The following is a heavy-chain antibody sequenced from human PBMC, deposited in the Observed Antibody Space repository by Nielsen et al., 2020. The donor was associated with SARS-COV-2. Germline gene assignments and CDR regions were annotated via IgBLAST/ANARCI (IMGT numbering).Heavy chain of an antibody. J-gene: IGHJ4*02. Sequence: GESLKISCVVSGFTISTYAMSWVRQAPGKGLEWVSAISASTNYADSVRGRFTISRDNGKNSLYLQMNSLRVEDTAVYYCAREGRNLPLDYWGQGTLVTVSS. CDR2: ISAST. CDR3: AREGRNLPLDY. CDR1: GFTISTYA. V-gene: IGHV3-23*01.